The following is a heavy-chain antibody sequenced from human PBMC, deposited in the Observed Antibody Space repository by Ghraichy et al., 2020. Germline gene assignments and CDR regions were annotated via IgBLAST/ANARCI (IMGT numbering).Heavy chain of an antibody. D-gene: IGHD2-15*01. CDR3: AREYCSGGRCFFGTGGSHFDY. V-gene: IGHV3-74*01. CDR2: IKSDGSST. CDR1: GFTFSGYW. J-gene: IGHJ4*02. Sequence: GGSLRLSCVASGFTFSGYWMHWVRQAPGRGLVWVSRIKSDGSSTIYADSLKGRFTISRDNAKNTLYLQMNSLRAEDTAVYYCAREYCSGGRCFFGTGGSHFDYWGQGTLVTVSS.